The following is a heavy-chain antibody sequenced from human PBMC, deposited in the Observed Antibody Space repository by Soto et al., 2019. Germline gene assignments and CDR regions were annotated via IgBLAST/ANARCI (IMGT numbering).Heavy chain of an antibody. CDR3: ASLARVAN. Sequence: ESLRLSCSASGFTFSSYSMNWVRQAPGKGLEWVSSISSSSSYIYYADSVKGRFTISRDNAKNSLYLQMNSLRAEDTAVYYCASLARVANWGQGPLVTVSA. J-gene: IGHJ4*02. CDR2: ISSSSSYI. V-gene: IGHV3-21*01. CDR1: GFTFSSYS. D-gene: IGHD2-15*01.